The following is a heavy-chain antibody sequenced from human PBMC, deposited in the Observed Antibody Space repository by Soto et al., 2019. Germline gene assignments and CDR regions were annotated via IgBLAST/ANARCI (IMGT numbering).Heavy chain of an antibody. CDR1: GFTFSSHS. V-gene: IGHV3-74*01. J-gene: IGHJ4*02. D-gene: IGHD1-1*01. CDR3: ASELATGY. Sequence: GGSLKLSLAASGFTFSSHSMHWVRQAPGKGLVWVSRINNDGSSTIYADSVKGRFTVSRDNAKNTLYLQMNSLRAEDTAVYYCASELATGYWGQGT. CDR2: INNDGSST.